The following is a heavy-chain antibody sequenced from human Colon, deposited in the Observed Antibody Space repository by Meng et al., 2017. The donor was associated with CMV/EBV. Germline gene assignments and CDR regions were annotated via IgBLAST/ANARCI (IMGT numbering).Heavy chain of an antibody. CDR2: IKEDGSEK. CDR3: AKWESLPLIYSSSYYFDY. V-gene: IGHV3-7*03. D-gene: IGHD6-6*01. Sequence: LSLTCAASGFTFSNYWMTWLRQAPGRGLELVAHIKEDGSEKYFVGSVKGRFTISRDNAKNSLYLQMNSLRAEDTAVYYCAKWESLPLIYSSSYYFDYWGQGTLVTVSS. J-gene: IGHJ4*02. CDR1: GFTFSNYW.